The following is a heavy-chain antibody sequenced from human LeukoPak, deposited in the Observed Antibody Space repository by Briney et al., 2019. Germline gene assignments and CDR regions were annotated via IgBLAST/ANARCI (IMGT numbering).Heavy chain of an antibody. D-gene: IGHD6-19*01. CDR1: GGSISSSSYY. CDR3: ARVAFAVAGTKPSHFDY. V-gene: IGHV4-39*07. J-gene: IGHJ4*02. CDR2: IYYSGST. Sequence: SETLSLTCTVSGGSISSSSYYWGWIRQPPGKGLEWIGSIYYSGSTYYNPSLKSRVTISVDTSKNQFSLKLSSVTAADTAVYYCARVAFAVAGTKPSHFDYWGQGTLVTVSS.